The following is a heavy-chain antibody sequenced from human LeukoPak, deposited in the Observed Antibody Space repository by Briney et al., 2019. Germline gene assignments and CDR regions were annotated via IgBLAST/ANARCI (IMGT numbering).Heavy chain of an antibody. CDR2: IYTSGST. V-gene: IGHV4-61*02. J-gene: IGHJ3*02. Sequence: SETLSLTCTVSGGSISSGSYYWSWIRQPAGKGLEWIGRIYTSGSTNYNPSLKSRVTISVDKSKNQFSLKLSSVTAADTAVYYCARLTGYRIESAFDIWGQGTMVTVSS. CDR3: ARLTGYRIESAFDI. CDR1: GGSISSGSYY. D-gene: IGHD3-9*01.